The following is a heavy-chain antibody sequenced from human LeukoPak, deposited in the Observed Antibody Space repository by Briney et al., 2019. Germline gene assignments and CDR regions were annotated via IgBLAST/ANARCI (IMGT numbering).Heavy chain of an antibody. CDR1: GGSFSGYY. CDR3: ASMSGWYWAWVY. Sequence: SETLSLTCAVYGGSFSGYYWSWIRQPPGKGLEWIGEINHSGSTNYNPSLKSRVTISVDTSKSQFSLKLSSVTAADTAVYYCASMSGWYWAWVYWGQGTLVTVSS. CDR2: INHSGST. V-gene: IGHV4-34*01. D-gene: IGHD6-19*01. J-gene: IGHJ4*02.